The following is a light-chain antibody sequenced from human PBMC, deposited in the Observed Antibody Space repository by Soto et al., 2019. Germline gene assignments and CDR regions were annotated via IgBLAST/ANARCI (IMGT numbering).Light chain of an antibody. Sequence: EIVLTQSPGTLSLSPGERATLSCRASQSIGSTYLAWYRQKPGQPPRLLIYAASSRATGIPDRFSGSGSGTDFTLTISRLEPEDFAVYYCQQYFASSWTFGQGTRVEIK. CDR1: QSIGSTY. CDR3: QQYFASSWT. V-gene: IGKV3-20*01. J-gene: IGKJ1*01. CDR2: AAS.